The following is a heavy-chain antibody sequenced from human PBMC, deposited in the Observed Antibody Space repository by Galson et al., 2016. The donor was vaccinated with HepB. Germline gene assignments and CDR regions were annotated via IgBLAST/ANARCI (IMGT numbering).Heavy chain of an antibody. CDR3: TREHQQRRTGLDL. D-gene: IGHD6-13*01. CDR2: ISYNVWTT. V-gene: IGHV3-64*01. CDR1: GFTFGSHV. Sequence: SLRLSCAASGFTFGSHVMHWVRQAPGKGLEYFSGISYNVWTTYYGNSVKGRFTISRDSSKDTLSLQLDSLRVEDTAVYYCTREHQQRRTGLDLWGRGTLVTVSS. J-gene: IGHJ4*02.